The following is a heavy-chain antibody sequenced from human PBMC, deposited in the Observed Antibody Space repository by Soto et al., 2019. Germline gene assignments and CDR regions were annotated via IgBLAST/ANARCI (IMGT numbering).Heavy chain of an antibody. Sequence: GGSLRLSCAASGFTFSSYGMHWVRQAPGKGLEWVAVISYDGSNKYYADSVKGRFTISRDNSKNTLYLQMNSLRAEDTAVYYCAKDSYDSSGYYSSGGYYYGMDVWGQGTTVTVSS. J-gene: IGHJ6*02. V-gene: IGHV3-30*18. CDR3: AKDSYDSSGYYSSGGYYYGMDV. CDR1: GFTFSSYG. CDR2: ISYDGSNK. D-gene: IGHD3-22*01.